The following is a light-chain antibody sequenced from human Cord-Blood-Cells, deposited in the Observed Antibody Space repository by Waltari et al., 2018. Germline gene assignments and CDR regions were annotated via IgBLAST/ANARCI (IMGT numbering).Light chain of an antibody. Sequence: DIVMTPSPDSLAVSLGESATINCKSSQSVLYSSNNKNYLAWAQQKPSKPPKLLIYWASTRESGVPDRFSGSGSGTDFTLTISSLQAEDVAVYYCQQYYSTPYTFGQGTKLEIK. CDR1: QSVLYSSNNKNY. CDR2: WAS. V-gene: IGKV4-1*01. CDR3: QQYYSTPYT. J-gene: IGKJ2*01.